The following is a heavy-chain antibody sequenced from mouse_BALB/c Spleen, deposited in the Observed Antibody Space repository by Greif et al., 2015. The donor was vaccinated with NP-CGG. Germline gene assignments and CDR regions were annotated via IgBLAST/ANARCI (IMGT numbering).Heavy chain of an antibody. J-gene: IGHJ1*01. Sequence: EVQLQQSGAELVKPGASVKLSCTASGFNIKDTYMHWVKQRPEQGLEWIGRIDPANGNTKYDPKFQGKATITADTSSNTADLQLSSLTSEDTAVYYCANWDWYFDVWGAGTTVTVSS. CDR2: IDPANGNT. D-gene: IGHD4-1*01. V-gene: IGHV14-3*02. CDR3: ANWDWYFDV. CDR1: GFNIKDTY.